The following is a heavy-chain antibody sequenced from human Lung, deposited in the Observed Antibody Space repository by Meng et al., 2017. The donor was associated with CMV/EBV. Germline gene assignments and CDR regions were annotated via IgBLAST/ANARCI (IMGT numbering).Heavy chain of an antibody. J-gene: IGHJ3*02. CDR1: GDSITNSGYY. V-gene: IGHV4-39*07. CDR3: ARGVAVIATPRYAFDI. CDR2: SYFGGTT. D-gene: IGHD2-21*01. Sequence: AGSLSLXCTVSGDSITNSGYYWGWLRQAPGKGLEWIGSSYFGGTTFDNPTLKSRVAMSVDTSNNQFSLKLTSVTAADTAVYYCARGVAVIATPRYAFDILGQGXKVTVSS.